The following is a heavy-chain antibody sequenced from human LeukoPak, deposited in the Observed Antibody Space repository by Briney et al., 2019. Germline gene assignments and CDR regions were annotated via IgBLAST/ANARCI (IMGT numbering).Heavy chain of an antibody. CDR3: ARGTYCGGDCYWNYYYYYMDV. D-gene: IGHD2-21*02. Sequence: SETLSLTCAVYGGSFSGYYWSWIRQPPGKGLEWIGEINHSGSTNYNPSLKSRVTISVDTSKNQFSLKLSSVTAADTAVYYCARGTYCGGDCYWNYYYYYMDVWGKGTTVTISS. J-gene: IGHJ6*03. CDR1: GGSFSGYY. V-gene: IGHV4-34*01. CDR2: INHSGST.